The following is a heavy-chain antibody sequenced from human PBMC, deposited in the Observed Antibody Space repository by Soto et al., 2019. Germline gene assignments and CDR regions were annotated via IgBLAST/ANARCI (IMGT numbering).Heavy chain of an antibody. CDR1: GGSFSGYY. D-gene: IGHD4-4*01. CDR2: INHSGST. J-gene: IGHJ5*02. Sequence: SETLSLTCAVYGGSFSGYYWSWIRQPPGKGLEWIGEINHSGSTNYNPSLKSRVTISVDTSKNQFSLKLSSVTAADTAVYYCARGRKRLYTVPNNWFDPWGQGTLVTVSS. V-gene: IGHV4-34*01. CDR3: ARGRKRLYTVPNNWFDP.